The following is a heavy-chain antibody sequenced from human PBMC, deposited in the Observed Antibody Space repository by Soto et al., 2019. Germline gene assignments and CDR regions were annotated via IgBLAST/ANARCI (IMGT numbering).Heavy chain of an antibody. D-gene: IGHD6-13*01. V-gene: IGHV4-30-2*01. CDR2: IYHSGST. CDR3: ARASIAAAGYFDY. CDR1: GSSISSGGYS. J-gene: IGHJ4*02. Sequence: SETLSLTCAVSGSSISSGGYSWSWIRQPPGKGLEWIGYIYHSGSTYYNPSLKSRVTISVDRSKNQFSLKLSSVTAADTAVYYCARASIAAAGYFDYWGQGTLVTVSS.